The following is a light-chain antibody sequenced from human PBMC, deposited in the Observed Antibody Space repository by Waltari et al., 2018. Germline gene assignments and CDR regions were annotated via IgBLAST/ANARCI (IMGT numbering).Light chain of an antibody. J-gene: IGKJ1*01. V-gene: IGKV3-20*01. CDR1: QSVNSDH. CDR3: QQYGFSPQWT. Sequence: EIVLTQSPGTLSLSPGERATLSCRDSQSVNSDHLAWYQQKPGQAPRILIYGASSRATGIPDRFRGSGSGTDFTLTITRLEPEDFVVYYCQQYGFSPQWTFGQGTKVEIK. CDR2: GAS.